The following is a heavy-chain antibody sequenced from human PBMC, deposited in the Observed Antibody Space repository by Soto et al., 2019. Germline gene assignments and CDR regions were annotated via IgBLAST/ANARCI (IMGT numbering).Heavy chain of an antibody. CDR1: GDSISSGGYY. Sequence: QVQLQESGPGLVKPSQTLSLTCTVSGDSISSGGYYWSWIRQHPGKGLEWIGYIYYSGSTYYNPSLKSRVTISVDTSKNQFSLKLSSVTAADTAVYYCARDLADGYKTYYFDYWGQGTLVTVSS. CDR3: ARDLADGYKTYYFDY. D-gene: IGHD5-12*01. CDR2: IYYSGST. V-gene: IGHV4-31*03. J-gene: IGHJ4*02.